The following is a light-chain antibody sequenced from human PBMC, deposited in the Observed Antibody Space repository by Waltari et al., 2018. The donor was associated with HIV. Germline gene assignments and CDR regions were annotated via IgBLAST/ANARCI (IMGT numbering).Light chain of an antibody. Sequence: SYELTQPPSVSVSPGRTASFTCSGDELGDKYACWYQQKPGQSPVLVIYQDSKRPSGIPERFSGSNSGNTATLTISGTQAMDEADYYCQAWDSSTAVFGGGTKLTVL. J-gene: IGLJ2*01. CDR2: QDS. CDR3: QAWDSSTAV. CDR1: ELGDKY. V-gene: IGLV3-1*01.